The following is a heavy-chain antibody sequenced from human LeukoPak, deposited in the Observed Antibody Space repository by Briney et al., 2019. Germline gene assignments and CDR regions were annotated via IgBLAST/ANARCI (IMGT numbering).Heavy chain of an antibody. J-gene: IGHJ4*02. CDR3: ARLAAAGYVGY. CDR2: IYYSGST. Sequence: KPSETLSLTCTVSGGSISSYYWSWIRQPPGKGLEWIGYIYYSGSTNYNPSLKSRVTISVDTSKNQFSLKLSSVTAADTAVYYCARLAAAGYVGYWGQGTLVTVSS. CDR1: GGSISSYY. D-gene: IGHD6-13*01. V-gene: IGHV4-59*08.